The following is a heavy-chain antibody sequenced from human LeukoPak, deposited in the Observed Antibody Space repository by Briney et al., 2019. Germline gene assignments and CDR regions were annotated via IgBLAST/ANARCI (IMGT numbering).Heavy chain of an antibody. CDR3: ARVSMVRGVVYNWFDP. CDR2: INPSGGRT. Sequence: ASVKVSCKASGYTFTSYYMHWVRQAPGQGLEWMGIINPSGGRTSYAQKFQGRVTMTRDTSTSTVYMELSSLRSEDTAVYYCARVSMVRGVVYNWFDPWGQGTLVTVSS. J-gene: IGHJ5*02. D-gene: IGHD3-10*01. V-gene: IGHV1-46*03. CDR1: GYTFTSYY.